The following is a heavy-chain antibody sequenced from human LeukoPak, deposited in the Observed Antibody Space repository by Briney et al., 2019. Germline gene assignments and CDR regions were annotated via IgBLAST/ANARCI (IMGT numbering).Heavy chain of an antibody. V-gene: IGHV1-69*04. CDR1: GGTFSSYA. CDR3: ARDLRNYYDSSGAFDI. J-gene: IGHJ3*02. Sequence: GASVKVSCKASGGTFSSYAISWVRQAPGQGLEWMGRIIPILGIANYAQKFQGRVTITADKSTSTAYMELRSLRSDDTAVYYCARDLRNYYDSSGAFDIWGQGTMVTVSS. D-gene: IGHD3-22*01. CDR2: IIPILGIA.